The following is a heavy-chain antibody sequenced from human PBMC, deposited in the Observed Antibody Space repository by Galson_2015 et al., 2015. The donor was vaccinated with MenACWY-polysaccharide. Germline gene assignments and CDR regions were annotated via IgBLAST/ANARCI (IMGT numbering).Heavy chain of an antibody. CDR3: ARDRSSGSYGLRRYNWFDP. D-gene: IGHD1-26*01. Sequence: SLRHSCAASGFTFSDYYMSWIRQAPGKGLEWVSYISSSGSTIYYADSVKGRFTISRGNAKNSLYLQMNSLRAEDTAVYYCARDRSSGSYGLRRYNWFDPWGQGTLVTVSS. CDR1: GFTFSDYY. J-gene: IGHJ5*02. V-gene: IGHV3-11*01. CDR2: ISSSGSTI.